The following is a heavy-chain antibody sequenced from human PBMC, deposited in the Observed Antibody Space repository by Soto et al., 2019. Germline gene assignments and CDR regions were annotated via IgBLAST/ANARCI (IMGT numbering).Heavy chain of an antibody. J-gene: IGHJ6*02. CDR1: GFRFSSHA. Sequence: QVQLVESGGGVVQPGRSLRLSCAASGFRFSSHAMHWVRQAPGKGLEWVAAISYDGNNKYYADSVRGRFTIARDNSMNTLYLQMNSLRAEDTAVFYCARDLSGSGIIDYYYGLDVWGQGTTVTVSS. CDR2: ISYDGNNK. CDR3: ARDLSGSGIIDYYYGLDV. V-gene: IGHV3-30-3*01. D-gene: IGHD3-10*01.